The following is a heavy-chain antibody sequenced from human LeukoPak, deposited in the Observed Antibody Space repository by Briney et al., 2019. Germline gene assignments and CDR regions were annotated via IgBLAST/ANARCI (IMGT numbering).Heavy chain of an antibody. CDR3: GKDGGQYSSGPEFDP. V-gene: IGHV3-23*01. D-gene: IGHD6-19*01. Sequence: PGGSLRLSCAASGIVFSTTAMNWARQSPGRGLEWVSAISGGGERTFCADSVKGRFTISRDNSKNMLYLQMNSLRVDDTAIYFCGKDGGQYSSGPEFDPRGQGALVTVSS. CDR1: GIVFSTTA. J-gene: IGHJ5*02. CDR2: ISGGGERT.